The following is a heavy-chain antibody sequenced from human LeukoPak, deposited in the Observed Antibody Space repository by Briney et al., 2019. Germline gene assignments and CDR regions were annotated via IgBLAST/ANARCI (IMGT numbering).Heavy chain of an antibody. D-gene: IGHD6-13*01. V-gene: IGHV3-48*03. Sequence: GGSLRLSCAASRLTYSAYDMKWARQAPGRGREWVSHITSRGSTIYYTDSVKGRFTISRDNAKNSLYLQMSSLRAEDTAVYYCARPGYSSSWSAFDIWGQGTMVTVSS. CDR3: ARPGYSSSWSAFDI. CDR2: ITSRGSTI. CDR1: RLTYSAYD. J-gene: IGHJ3*02.